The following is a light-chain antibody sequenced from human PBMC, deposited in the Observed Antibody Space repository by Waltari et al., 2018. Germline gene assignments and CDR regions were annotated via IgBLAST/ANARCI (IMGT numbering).Light chain of an antibody. CDR2: AAS. Sequence: DIQMTQSPSSLSASVGDSVTITCRASPDIKIDLLWYQQRPGRAPRLLIHAASRLYNGVPSRFSGGGSGTDFSLTINGLEPEDSAIYYCLQSYNLPPTFGQGAKLEI. V-gene: IGKV1-39*01. CDR3: LQSYNLPPT. J-gene: IGKJ2*01. CDR1: PDIKID.